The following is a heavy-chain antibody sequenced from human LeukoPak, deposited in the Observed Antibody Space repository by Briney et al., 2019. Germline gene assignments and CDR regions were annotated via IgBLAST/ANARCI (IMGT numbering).Heavy chain of an antibody. D-gene: IGHD3-16*01. V-gene: IGHV3-53*01. CDR1: GFTFSSYS. CDR2: IYSGGST. Sequence: GGSLRLSCAASGFTFSSYSMSWVRQAPGRGLEWVSAIYSGGSTYYADSVKGRFTISRDNSKNTLYLQMNSLRAEDTAVYYCARSLGALAFYHGMDVWGQGTTVTVSS. J-gene: IGHJ6*02. CDR3: ARSLGALAFYHGMDV.